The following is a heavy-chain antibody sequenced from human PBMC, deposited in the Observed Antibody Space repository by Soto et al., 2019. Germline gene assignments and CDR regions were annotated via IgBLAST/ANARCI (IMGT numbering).Heavy chain of an antibody. J-gene: IGHJ4*02. CDR1: GFTFSSYW. CDR2: IKQDGSEK. D-gene: IGHD3-3*01. CDR3: ARDLQRSTFYDFWSGYYIASGDY. V-gene: IGHV3-7*01. Sequence: HPGGSLRLSCAASGFTFSSYWMSWVRQAPGKGLEWVANIKQDGSEKYYVDSVKGRFTISRDNAKNSLYLQMNSLRAEDTAVYYCARDLQRSTFYDFWSGYYIASGDYWGQGTLVTVSS.